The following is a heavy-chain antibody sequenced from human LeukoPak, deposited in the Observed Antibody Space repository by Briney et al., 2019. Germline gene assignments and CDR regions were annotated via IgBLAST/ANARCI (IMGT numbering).Heavy chain of an antibody. J-gene: IGHJ4*02. CDR1: GFTFNNYG. D-gene: IGHD3-9*01. CDR3: ATFDPDGSDY. V-gene: IGHV3-30*02. CDR2: VRSDGSNK. Sequence: GGSLRLSCAASGFTFNNYGMHWVRQAPGKGLEWVAFVRSDGSNKYYAESAKGRFTISRDNSKNTLYLQMFSLRAEDMAVYYRATFDPDGSDYWGQGTLVTVSS.